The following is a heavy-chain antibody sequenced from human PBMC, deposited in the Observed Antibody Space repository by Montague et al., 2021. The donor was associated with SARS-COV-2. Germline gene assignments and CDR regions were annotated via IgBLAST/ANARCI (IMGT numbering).Heavy chain of an antibody. V-gene: IGHV2-70*01. J-gene: IGHJ4*02. CDR1: GFSLSTSGMC. CDR3: ARSYGTTVVTRAFDY. D-gene: IGHD4-23*01. CDR2: IDWDDDK. Sequence: PALVKPTQTLTLTCTFSGFSLSTSGMCVSWIRQPPGKALEWLTLIDWDDDKYYGTSLKTRLTTSKDTSKNQVVLTMTNMDPVDTATYYCARSYGTTVVTRAFDYWGQGTLVTVSS.